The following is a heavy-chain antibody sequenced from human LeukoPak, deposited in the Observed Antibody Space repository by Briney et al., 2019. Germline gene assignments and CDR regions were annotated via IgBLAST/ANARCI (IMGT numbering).Heavy chain of an antibody. Sequence: PGGSLRLSCAASGFTFDDYGMSWVRQAPGRGLEWVSGINWNGGSTGYADSVKGRFTISRDNSKNTLYLQINSLRAEDTAVYFCAKDRLGGPHFFHYWGQGTLVTVSS. CDR1: GFTFDDYG. CDR2: INWNGGST. D-gene: IGHD3-16*01. V-gene: IGHV3-20*04. J-gene: IGHJ4*02. CDR3: AKDRLGGPHFFHY.